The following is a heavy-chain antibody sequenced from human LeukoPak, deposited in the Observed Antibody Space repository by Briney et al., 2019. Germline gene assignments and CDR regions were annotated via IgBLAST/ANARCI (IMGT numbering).Heavy chain of an antibody. V-gene: IGHV3-48*01. CDR2: ISSSSSTI. D-gene: IGHD6-6*01. Sequence: PGGSLRLSCAASGFTFSAYWMNWVRQAPGKGLEWVSYISSSSSTIYYADSVKGRFTISRDNAKNSLYLQMNSLRAEDTAVYYCAREPGVAAYMDVWGKGTTVTVSS. CDR3: AREPGVAAYMDV. CDR1: GFTFSAYW. J-gene: IGHJ6*03.